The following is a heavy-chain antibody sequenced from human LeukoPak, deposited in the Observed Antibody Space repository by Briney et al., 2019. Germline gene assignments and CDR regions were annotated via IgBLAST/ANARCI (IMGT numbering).Heavy chain of an antibody. D-gene: IGHD4-23*01. CDR1: GYTFTGYY. CDR2: INPNSGGT. V-gene: IGHV1-2*04. CDR3: ARWKDYGGNPPHAFDI. Sequence: GASVKVSCKASGYTFTGYYMHRVRQAPGQGLEWMGWINPNSGGTNYAQKFQGWVTMTRDTSISTAYMELSRLRSDDTAVYYCARWKDYGGNPPHAFDIWGQGTMVTVSS. J-gene: IGHJ3*02.